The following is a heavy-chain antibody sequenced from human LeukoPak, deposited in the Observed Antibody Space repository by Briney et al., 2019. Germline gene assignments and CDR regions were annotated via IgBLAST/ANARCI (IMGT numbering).Heavy chain of an antibody. CDR1: GGSFSGYY. Sequence: SETLSLTCAVYGGSFSGYYWSWIRQPPGKGLEWIGEINHSGSTNYNPSLKSRVTISVDTSKNQFSLKLSSVTAADTAVYYCARGRIGIAARLSLRVPSMGDWFDPWGQGTLVTVSS. CDR2: INHSGST. CDR3: ARGRIGIAARLSLRVPSMGDWFDP. V-gene: IGHV4-34*01. J-gene: IGHJ5*02. D-gene: IGHD6-6*01.